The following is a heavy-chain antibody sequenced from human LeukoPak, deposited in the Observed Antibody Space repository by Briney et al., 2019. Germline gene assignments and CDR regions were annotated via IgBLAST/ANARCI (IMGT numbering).Heavy chain of an antibody. CDR2: IKQDGSGK. D-gene: IGHD1-26*01. Sequence: GGSLRLSCAASGFTFSSYWMSWVRQAPGKGLEWVANIKQDGSGKYYVDSVKGRFTISRDNAKNSLYLQMNSLRAEDTAVYYCARVTYSGSYSIWFDPWGQGTLVTVSS. V-gene: IGHV3-7*01. CDR1: GFTFSSYW. J-gene: IGHJ5*02. CDR3: ARVTYSGSYSIWFDP.